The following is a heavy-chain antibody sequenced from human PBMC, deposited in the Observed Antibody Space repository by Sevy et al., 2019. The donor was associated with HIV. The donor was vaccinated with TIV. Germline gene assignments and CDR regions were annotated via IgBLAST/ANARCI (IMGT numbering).Heavy chain of an antibody. Sequence: AGSLRLSCAASGFTFSSYGMHWVRQAPGKGLEWVAVIWYDGSNKYYADSVKGRFTISRDNSKNTLYLQMNSLRAEDTAVYYCARGRGLISYNFDDWGQGTLVTVSS. CDR1: GFTFSSYG. V-gene: IGHV3-33*01. CDR3: ARGRGLISYNFDD. CDR2: IWYDGSNK. J-gene: IGHJ4*02. D-gene: IGHD3-16*01.